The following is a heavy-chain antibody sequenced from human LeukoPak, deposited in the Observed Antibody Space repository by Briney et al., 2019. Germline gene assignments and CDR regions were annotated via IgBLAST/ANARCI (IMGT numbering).Heavy chain of an antibody. CDR2: INHSGST. Sequence: SETLSLTCAVYGGSFSGYYWSWIRQPPGKRLVWIGEINHSGSTNYNPSLKSRVTISVDTSKNQFSLKLSSVTAADTAVYYCVRNDGAFDIWGQGTMVTVSS. CDR1: GGSFSGYY. D-gene: IGHD1-1*01. V-gene: IGHV4-34*01. J-gene: IGHJ3*02. CDR3: VRNDGAFDI.